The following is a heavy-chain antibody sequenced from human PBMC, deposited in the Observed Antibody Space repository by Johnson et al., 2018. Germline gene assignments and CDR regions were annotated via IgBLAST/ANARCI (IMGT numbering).Heavy chain of an antibody. Sequence: EVQLVESGGGLVQPGGSLRLSCAASGFTFSSYDMHWVRQATGKGLEWVSAIGTAGDTYYPGSVKGRFTISRENAKNSLYLRMNRLGAGDTAVYYWARAGGGYCSRTSCYAGAFDIWGQGTMVTVS. CDR2: IGTAGDT. CDR3: ARAGGGYCSRTSCYAGAFDI. D-gene: IGHD2-2*01. J-gene: IGHJ3*02. V-gene: IGHV3-13*01. CDR1: GFTFSSYD.